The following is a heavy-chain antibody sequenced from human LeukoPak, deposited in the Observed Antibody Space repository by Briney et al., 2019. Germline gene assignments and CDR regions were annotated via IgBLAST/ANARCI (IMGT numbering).Heavy chain of an antibody. CDR3: ARGPLAVAGAFDI. CDR1: GFTFGDYA. V-gene: IGHV3-49*04. Sequence: SGRSLRLSCTASGFTFGDYAMSWVRQAPGKGLEWVGFIRSKAYGGTTEYAASVKGRFTISRDDSKSIAYLQMNSLKTEDTAVYYCARGPLAVAGAFDIWGQGTMVTVSS. CDR2: IRSKAYGGTT. J-gene: IGHJ3*02. D-gene: IGHD6-19*01.